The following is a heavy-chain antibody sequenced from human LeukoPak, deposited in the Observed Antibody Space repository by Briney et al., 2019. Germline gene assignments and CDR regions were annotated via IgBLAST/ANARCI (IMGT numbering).Heavy chain of an antibody. CDR2: ISSSSSNI. Sequence: GPSLRLSCAASGFTFSSSSMSSARHAPGKGLEWLSYISSSSSNIYYADNEKGRFTMSRDNAKNSLYLQMNSLRAEDTAVYYCARDSCSSTSCYSQYYYYGMDVWGQGTTVTVSS. CDR1: GFTFSSSS. D-gene: IGHD2-2*01. J-gene: IGHJ6*02. V-gene: IGHV3-48*01. CDR3: ARDSCSSTSCYSQYYYYGMDV.